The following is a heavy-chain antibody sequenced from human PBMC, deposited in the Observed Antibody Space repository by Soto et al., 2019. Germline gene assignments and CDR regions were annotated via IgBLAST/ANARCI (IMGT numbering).Heavy chain of an antibody. V-gene: IGHV5-10-1*01. Sequence: PGESLKISCKGSGYSFTSYWISWVRQMPGKGLEWMGRIDPSDSYTNYSPSFQGHVTISADKSISTAYLQWSSLKASDTAMYYCARYPRRSYYDSSGYYYYFDYGGQGTLVTVS. J-gene: IGHJ4*02. CDR2: IDPSDSYT. CDR3: ARYPRRSYYDSSGYYYYFDY. D-gene: IGHD3-22*01. CDR1: GYSFTSYW.